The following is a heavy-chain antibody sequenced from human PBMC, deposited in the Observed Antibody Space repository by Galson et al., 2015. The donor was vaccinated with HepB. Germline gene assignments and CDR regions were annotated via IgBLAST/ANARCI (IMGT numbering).Heavy chain of an antibody. CDR1: GFTFSSYW. V-gene: IGHV3-74*01. J-gene: IGHJ2*01. Sequence: SLRLSCAASGFTFSSYWMHWVRQAPGKGLVWVPRINSDGSSTSYADSVKGRFTISRDNAKNTLYPQMNSLRAEDTAVYYCARAISITGWYFDLWGRGTLVTVSS. CDR3: ARAISITGWYFDL. CDR2: INSDGSST. D-gene: IGHD3-10*01.